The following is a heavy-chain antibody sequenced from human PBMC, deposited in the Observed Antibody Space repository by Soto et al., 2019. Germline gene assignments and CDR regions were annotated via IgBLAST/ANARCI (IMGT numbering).Heavy chain of an antibody. D-gene: IGHD6-13*01. CDR1: GGTFISYA. Sequence: GASVKVSCKASGGTFISYAISWVRQAPGQGLEWMGGIIPIFGTANYAQKFQGRVTITADKSTSTAYMELSSLRSEDTAVYYCAITIAAAAGYYYYYGMDVWGQGTTVTVSS. CDR2: IIPIFGTA. CDR3: AITIAAAAGYYYYYGMDV. J-gene: IGHJ6*02. V-gene: IGHV1-69*06.